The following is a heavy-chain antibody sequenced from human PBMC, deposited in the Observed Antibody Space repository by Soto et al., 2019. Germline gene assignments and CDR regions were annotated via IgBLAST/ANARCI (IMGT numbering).Heavy chain of an antibody. CDR3: ADSWQWLTYDY. D-gene: IGHD6-19*01. J-gene: IGHJ4*02. Sequence: QITLKESGPPLVKPTQTLTLTCTFSGFSLSTSGVGVGWIRQPPGKALEWLALIYWDDDKRYSPSLKSRLTITKDTSKNQVILTMTNMDPVDTATYYCADSWQWLTYDYWGQGTLVTVSS. CDR1: GFSLSTSGVG. V-gene: IGHV2-5*02. CDR2: IYWDDDK.